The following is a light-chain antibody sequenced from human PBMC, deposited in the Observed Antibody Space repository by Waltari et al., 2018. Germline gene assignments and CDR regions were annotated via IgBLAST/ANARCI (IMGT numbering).Light chain of an antibody. J-gene: IGKJ2*03. CDR2: KVS. CDR1: QSLLHINGNTY. CDR3: MQGTHFPPS. Sequence: DVVMTQSPLSLPITPGQPASMTCRSSQSLLHINGNTYLSWFLQKPGQPPRRLIYKVSNRDSGVPDRFGGSGAGTDFTLKISRVEAEDVGVYYCMQGTHFPPSFGQGTKVEIK. V-gene: IGKV2-30*02.